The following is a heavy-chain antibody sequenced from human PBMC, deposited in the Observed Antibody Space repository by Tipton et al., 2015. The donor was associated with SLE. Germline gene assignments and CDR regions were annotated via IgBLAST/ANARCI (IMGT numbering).Heavy chain of an antibody. CDR1: GGSISSSSYY. D-gene: IGHD6-13*01. CDR2: IYYSGST. Sequence: TLSLTCTVSGGSISSSSYYWGWIRQPPGKGLEWIGSIYYSGSTYYNPSLKSRVTISVDTSKNQFSLKLNSVTAADTAVYYCARLRYGSSRHGIDYWGQGTLVTVSS. CDR3: ARLRYGSSRHGIDY. J-gene: IGHJ4*02. V-gene: IGHV4-39*07.